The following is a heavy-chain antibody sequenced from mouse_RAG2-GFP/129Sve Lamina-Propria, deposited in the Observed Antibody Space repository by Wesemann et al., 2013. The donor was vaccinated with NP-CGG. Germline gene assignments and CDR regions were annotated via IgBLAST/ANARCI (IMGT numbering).Heavy chain of an antibody. Sequence: EVQLVESGGGLVKPGGSLKLSCAASGFTFSNYWMNWVRQSPEKGLEWVAQIRLKSDNYATHYAESVKGRFTISRDDSKSSVYLQMNNLRAEDTGIYYCTIYYYGSSYWYFDVWGTGTTVTVSS. D-gene: IGHD1-1*01. CDR2: IRLKSDNYAT. CDR3: TIYYYGSSYWYFDV. J-gene: IGHJ1*03. V-gene: IGHV6-3*01. CDR1: GFTFSNYW.